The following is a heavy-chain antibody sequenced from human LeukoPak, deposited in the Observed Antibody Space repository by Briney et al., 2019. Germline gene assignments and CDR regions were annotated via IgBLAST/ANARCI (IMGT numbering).Heavy chain of an antibody. CDR1: GFTFSNYW. Sequence: PGGSLRLSCAASGFTFSNYWMTWVRQAPGKGLEWVANIKLDVSETYYVDSVRGRFTISRDNTKNSLYLQMDSLRAEDTAVYYCARHDPSTYYYMDVWGKGTTVTVSS. V-gene: IGHV3-7*01. D-gene: IGHD1-1*01. CDR3: ARHDPSTYYYMDV. J-gene: IGHJ6*03. CDR2: IKLDVSET.